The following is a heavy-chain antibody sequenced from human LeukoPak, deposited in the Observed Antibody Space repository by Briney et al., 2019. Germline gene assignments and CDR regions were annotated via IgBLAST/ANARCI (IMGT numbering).Heavy chain of an antibody. Sequence: PSETLSLTCAVYGGSFSGYYWSWIRQPPGKGLEWIGEINHSGSTNYNPSLKSRVTISVDTSKNQFSLKLSSVTAADTAVYYCAREWGYSVRRSFDYWGQGTLVTVSS. J-gene: IGHJ4*02. D-gene: IGHD5-18*01. CDR1: GGSFSGYY. CDR2: INHSGST. CDR3: AREWGYSVRRSFDY. V-gene: IGHV4-34*01.